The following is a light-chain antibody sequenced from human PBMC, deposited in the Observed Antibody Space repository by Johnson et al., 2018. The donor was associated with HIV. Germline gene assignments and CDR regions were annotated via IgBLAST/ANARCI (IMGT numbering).Light chain of an antibody. CDR1: SSNIGNNY. Sequence: QSVLTQPPSVSAAPGQKVTISCSGSSSNIGNNYVSWYQQLPGTAPKVLIYDNNKRPSGIPNRFSGSKSGTSATLGITGLQTGDEADYYCGTWDSRLSAYVFGTGTKVTVL. CDR2: DNN. J-gene: IGLJ1*01. CDR3: GTWDSRLSAYV. V-gene: IGLV1-51*01.